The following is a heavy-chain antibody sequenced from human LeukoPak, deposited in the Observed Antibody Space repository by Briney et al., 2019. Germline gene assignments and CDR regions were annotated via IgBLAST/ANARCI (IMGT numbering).Heavy chain of an antibody. CDR2: IAWNSGNT. CDR1: GFTFDNYA. Sequence: GRSLRLSCAASGFTFDNYAMHWVRQAPGKGLEWVSGIAWNSGNTGFADSVKGRFTISRDNAENSLYLQMNSLTPEDTAFYFCAKDMNSYGTGSSYNPWGPFDSWGQGTLVTVSS. CDR3: AKDMNSYGTGSSYNPWGPFDS. D-gene: IGHD3-10*01. J-gene: IGHJ4*02. V-gene: IGHV3-9*01.